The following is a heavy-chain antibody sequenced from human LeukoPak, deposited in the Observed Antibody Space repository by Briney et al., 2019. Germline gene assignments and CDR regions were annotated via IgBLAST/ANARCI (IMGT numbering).Heavy chain of an antibody. CDR1: GFTFSSYG. Sequence: PGGSLRLSGAASGFTFSSYGMHWVRQAPGKGLEWVAFIRYDGSNKYYADSVKGRFTISRDNSKNTLYLQMNSLRAEDTTVYYCAKDDYGDSKVALDYWGQGTLVTVSS. J-gene: IGHJ4*02. D-gene: IGHD4-17*01. CDR2: IRYDGSNK. V-gene: IGHV3-30*02. CDR3: AKDDYGDSKVALDY.